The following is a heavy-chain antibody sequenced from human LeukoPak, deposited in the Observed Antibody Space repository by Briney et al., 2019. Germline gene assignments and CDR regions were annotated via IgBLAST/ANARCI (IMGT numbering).Heavy chain of an antibody. D-gene: IGHD3-9*01. Sequence: GGSLRLSCAASGFTFSSYSMNWVRQAPGKGLEWVSSISSSSSYIYYADSVKGRFTISRDNAKNSLYLQMNSLRAEDTAAYYCARGGHDILTGYNYYYYYGMDVWGQGPTVTVSS. CDR1: GFTFSSYS. V-gene: IGHV3-21*01. CDR2: ISSSSSYI. CDR3: ARGGHDILTGYNYYYYYGMDV. J-gene: IGHJ6*02.